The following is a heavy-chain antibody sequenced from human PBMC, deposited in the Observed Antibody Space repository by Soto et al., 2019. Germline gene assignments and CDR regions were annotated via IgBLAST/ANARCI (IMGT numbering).Heavy chain of an antibody. CDR3: ARGPVKRRGWSKSGMDV. CDR1: GGSFSGYY. D-gene: IGHD3-10*01. J-gene: IGHJ6*02. Sequence: QVQLQQWGAGLLKPSETLSLTCAVYGGSFSGYYWSWIRQPPGKGLEWIGEINHSGSTNYNPSLKSRVTISVDTSKNQFSLKLSSVTAADTAVYYCARGPVKRRGWSKSGMDVCGQGTTVTVSS. V-gene: IGHV4-34*01. CDR2: INHSGST.